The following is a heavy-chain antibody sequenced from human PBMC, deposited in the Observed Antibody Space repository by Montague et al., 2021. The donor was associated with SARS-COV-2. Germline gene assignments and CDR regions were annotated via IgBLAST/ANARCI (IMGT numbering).Heavy chain of an antibody. D-gene: IGHD1-26*01. V-gene: IGHV2-70*11. CDR1: GFSLSTSGLC. Sequence: PALVKPTQTLTLTCTFSGFSLSTSGLCVSWIRQPPGKALEWLARIDWDDDKYYSTSLKTRLTVSKDTSKNQVVLTMTNMDPVDTATYYCARMSAGATIAFDYWGQGTLVTVSS. CDR2: IDWDDDK. CDR3: ARMSAGATIAFDY. J-gene: IGHJ4*02.